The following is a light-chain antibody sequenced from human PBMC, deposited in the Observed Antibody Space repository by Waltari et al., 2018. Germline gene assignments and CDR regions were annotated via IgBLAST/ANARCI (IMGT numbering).Light chain of an antibody. J-gene: IGLJ2*01. CDR1: SSDVGGYNY. V-gene: IGLV2-11*01. CDR3: CSYAGRYTSVV. Sequence: QSALTRPRSVSGSPGQSVAFSCTATSSDVGGYNYVSWYQPHPGKAPKLMIFDVTSRPSGVPDRFAGSKSGSTASLTISGLQAEDEADYYCCSYAGRYTSVVFGGGTKLTVL. CDR2: DVT.